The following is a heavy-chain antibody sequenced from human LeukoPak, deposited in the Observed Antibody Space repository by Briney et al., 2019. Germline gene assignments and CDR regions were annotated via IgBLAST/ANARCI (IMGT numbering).Heavy chain of an antibody. Sequence: PSETLSLTCTVSGGSISSGGYYWSWIRQPPGKGLEWIGYIYHSGSTYYNPSLKSRVTISVDRSKNQFSLKLSSVTAADTAVYYCAVGHYYHSSGYLFDSWGQGTLVTVSS. CDR1: GGSISSGGYY. D-gene: IGHD3-22*01. CDR2: IYHSGST. J-gene: IGHJ4*02. V-gene: IGHV4-30-2*01. CDR3: AVGHYYHSSGYLFDS.